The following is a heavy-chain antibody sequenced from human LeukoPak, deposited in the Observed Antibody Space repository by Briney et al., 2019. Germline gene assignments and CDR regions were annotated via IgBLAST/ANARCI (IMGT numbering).Heavy chain of an antibody. CDR1: GFTFSSYY. J-gene: IGHJ4*02. CDR3: AKAGSSLFDY. CDR2: ISGSSTTI. Sequence: GGSLRLSCAASGFTFSSYYMSWVRQAPGKGLEWVSYISGSSTTIYYSDSVKGRFTVSRDNARNSLYLQMNSLRAEDTAVYYCAKAGSSLFDYWGQGTLVTVSS. V-gene: IGHV3-48*01.